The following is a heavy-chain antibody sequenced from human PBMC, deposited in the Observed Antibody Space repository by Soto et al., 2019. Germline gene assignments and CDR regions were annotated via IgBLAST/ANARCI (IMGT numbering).Heavy chain of an antibody. CDR2: IWYDGSNK. V-gene: IGHV3-33*01. D-gene: IGHD3-10*01. CDR3: ARDGWGWFGESPSYYYYYMDV. J-gene: IGHJ6*03. CDR1: GFTFSSYG. Sequence: PGGSLRLSCAASGFTFSSYGMHWVRQAPGKGLEWVAVIWYDGSNKYYADSVKGRFTISRDNSKNTLYLQMNSLRAEDSAVYYCARDGWGWFGESPSYYYYYMDVWGKGTTVTVSS.